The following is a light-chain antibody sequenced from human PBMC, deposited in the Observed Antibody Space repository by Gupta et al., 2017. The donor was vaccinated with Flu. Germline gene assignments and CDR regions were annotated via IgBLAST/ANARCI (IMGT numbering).Light chain of an antibody. J-gene: IGLJ2*01. CDR1: SSNIGNNY. CDR2: ENN. Sequence: QSVLTQPPSVSAAPGQKVTISCSGSSSNIGNNYVSWYQQLPGTAPKLLIYENNKRPSGIPDRFSGSKSGTSATLGISGLQTGDEAYYYCGTWDNNLSAYVVFGGGTKLT. V-gene: IGLV1-51*02. CDR3: GTWDNNLSAYVV.